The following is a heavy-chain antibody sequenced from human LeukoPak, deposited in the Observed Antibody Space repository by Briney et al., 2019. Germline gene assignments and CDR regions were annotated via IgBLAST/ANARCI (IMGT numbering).Heavy chain of an antibody. CDR2: IIPILGIA. J-gene: IGHJ5*02. D-gene: IGHD2-2*01. CDR1: GGTFSSYA. Sequence: ASVKVSCKASGGTFSSYAISWVRQVPGQGLEWMGRIIPILGIANYAQKLQGRVTMTTDTSTSTAYMELRSLRSDDTAVYHCARGSIGYCSSTSCFQRWFDPWGQGTLVTVSS. CDR3: ARGSIGYCSSTSCFQRWFDP. V-gene: IGHV1-69*04.